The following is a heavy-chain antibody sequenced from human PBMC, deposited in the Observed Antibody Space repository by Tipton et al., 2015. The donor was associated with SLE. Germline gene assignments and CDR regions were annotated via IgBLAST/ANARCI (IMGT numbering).Heavy chain of an antibody. CDR1: GFTFGSYV. V-gene: IGHV3-23*01. CDR3: AKVYAESSGSFLRLDAFDI. Sequence: SLRLSCVASGFTFGSYVVSWVRQAPGKGLEWVSGIRAGDGSRYYADSVKGRFTISRDSSKNTLYLQMHSLSGEDTATYYCAKVYAESSGSFLRLDAFDIWGLGTMVTASS. CDR2: IRAGDGSR. D-gene: IGHD6-19*01. J-gene: IGHJ3*02.